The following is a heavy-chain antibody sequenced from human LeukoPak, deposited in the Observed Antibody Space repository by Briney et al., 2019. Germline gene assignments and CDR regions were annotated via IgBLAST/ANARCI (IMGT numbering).Heavy chain of an antibody. V-gene: IGHV1-2*04. CDR2: INPNSGGT. CDR1: GYTFTGYY. J-gene: IGHJ4*02. CDR3: ARVGPLDGYGDYTFDY. Sequence: ASVKVSCKASGYTFTGYYMHWVRQAPGQGLEWMGWINPNSGGTNYAQKFQGWVTMTRDTSISTAYMELSRLRSEDTAVYYCARVGPLDGYGDYTFDYWGQGTLVTVSS. D-gene: IGHD4-17*01.